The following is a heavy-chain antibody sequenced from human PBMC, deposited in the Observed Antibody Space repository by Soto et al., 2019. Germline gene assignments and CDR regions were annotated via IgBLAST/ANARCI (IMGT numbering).Heavy chain of an antibody. J-gene: IGHJ4*02. CDR2: ISWDGGST. CDR1: GFRFAEYP. D-gene: IGHD4-17*01. V-gene: IGHV3-43*01. Sequence: PXGSLRLSCAACGFRFAEYPVHWVRQAPGKGLEWVSLISWDGGSTYYADSVKGRFTISRDNSKNSLYLQMNSLRTEDTAFYYCAKDPWPSTVTSYYFDYCGQGTLVTVSS. CDR3: AKDPWPSTVTSYYFDY.